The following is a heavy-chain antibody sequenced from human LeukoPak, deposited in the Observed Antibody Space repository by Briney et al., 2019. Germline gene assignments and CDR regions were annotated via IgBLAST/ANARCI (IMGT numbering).Heavy chain of an antibody. Sequence: GGSLRLSCAASGFNVSSKYVSWVRQAPGKGLEWVSVIYSGGTTYYADSVKGRFTISRDNSKNTLYLQMNSLRAEDTAVYYCARGSKSYCGGDCYFDYWGQGTLVIVSS. CDR3: ARGSKSYCGGDCYFDY. D-gene: IGHD2-21*02. V-gene: IGHV3-66*01. J-gene: IGHJ4*02. CDR1: GFNVSSKY. CDR2: IYSGGTT.